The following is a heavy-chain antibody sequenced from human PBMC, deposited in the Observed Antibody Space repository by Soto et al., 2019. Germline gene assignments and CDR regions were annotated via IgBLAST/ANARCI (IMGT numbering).Heavy chain of an antibody. D-gene: IGHD1-1*01. Sequence: PSETLSLTCTVSGGSISSYYWSWIRQPPGKGLEWIGYIYYSGTTNYNPSLESRVTLSLDTSENQFSLGLSSVTAADTAVYYCASVKNWNDFDYWGHGTLVTVSS. CDR1: GGSISSYY. J-gene: IGHJ4*01. CDR2: IYYSGTT. V-gene: IGHV4-59*01. CDR3: ASVKNWNDFDY.